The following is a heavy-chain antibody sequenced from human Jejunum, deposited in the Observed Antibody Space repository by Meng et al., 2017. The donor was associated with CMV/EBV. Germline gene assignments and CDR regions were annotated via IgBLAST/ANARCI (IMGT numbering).Heavy chain of an antibody. Sequence: TCAVDGGSFSGYYWSWIRQPPEKGLEWIGEINHSGSTNYNPSLKSRVTISVDTSKTQFSLKLSSVTAADTAVYFCARGPRGWWFDPWGQGSLVTVSS. CDR2: INHSGST. J-gene: IGHJ5*02. CDR1: GGSFSGYY. V-gene: IGHV4-34*01. D-gene: IGHD3-10*01. CDR3: ARGPRGWWFDP.